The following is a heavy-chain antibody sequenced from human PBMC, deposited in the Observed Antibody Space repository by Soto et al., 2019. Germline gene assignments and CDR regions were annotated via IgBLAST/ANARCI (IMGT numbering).Heavy chain of an antibody. Sequence: GRSLRLSCAATGFTFSSDARNWVRQTPGKGLEWVSGISGGGDRTYYADSVKGRFTISRDNSKNTLFLQMNSLRVEDTALYYCAKSHRSGFEAPWDYWGQGTQVTVSS. J-gene: IGHJ4*02. CDR3: AKSHRSGFEAPWDY. CDR1: GFTFSSDA. D-gene: IGHD5-12*01. CDR2: ISGGGDRT. V-gene: IGHV3-23*01.